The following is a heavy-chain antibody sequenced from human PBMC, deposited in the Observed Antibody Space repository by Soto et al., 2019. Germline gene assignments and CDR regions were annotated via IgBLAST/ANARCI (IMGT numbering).Heavy chain of an antibody. CDR2: IKSKTDGGTT. CDR3: TTDYPYGSGGSCYSGEEYFQH. CDR1: GFTFSNAW. Sequence: GGSLRLSCAASGFTFSNAWMSWVRQAPGKGLEWVGRIKSKTDGGTTDYAAPVKGRFTISRDDSNNTLYLQMNSLKTEDTAVYYCTTDYPYGSGGSCYSGEEYFQHWGQGTLVTVSS. D-gene: IGHD2-15*01. J-gene: IGHJ1*01. V-gene: IGHV3-15*01.